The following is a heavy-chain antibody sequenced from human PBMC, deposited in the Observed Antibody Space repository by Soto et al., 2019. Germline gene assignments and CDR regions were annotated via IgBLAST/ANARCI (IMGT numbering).Heavy chain of an antibody. CDR3: VRVRRQGGTWYNSYCMDV. D-gene: IGHD1-1*01. CDR2: VSAYNGNT. J-gene: IGHJ6*02. CDR1: GYAFTNHG. Sequence: ASVKVSCKASGYAFTNHGISWVRQAPGQGLEWVGWVSAYNGNTKYAQKFQGRVTMTTDTSASTAYMELSSLRSDDTAVYYCVRVRRQGGTWYNSYCMDVWGQGTPVTVSS. V-gene: IGHV1-18*01.